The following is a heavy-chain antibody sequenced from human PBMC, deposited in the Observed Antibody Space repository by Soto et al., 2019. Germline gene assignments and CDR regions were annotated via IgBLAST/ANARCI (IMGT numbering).Heavy chain of an antibody. Sequence: ASVKVSCKASGYTFTSYAVHWVRQAPGQRLEWMGWINAGNGNTKYSQKFQGRVTITRDTSASTAYMELSSLRSEDTAVYYCARARWLVLRAFDIWGQGTMVTVSS. CDR1: GYTFTSYA. CDR2: INAGNGNT. D-gene: IGHD6-19*01. J-gene: IGHJ3*02. V-gene: IGHV1-3*01. CDR3: ARARWLVLRAFDI.